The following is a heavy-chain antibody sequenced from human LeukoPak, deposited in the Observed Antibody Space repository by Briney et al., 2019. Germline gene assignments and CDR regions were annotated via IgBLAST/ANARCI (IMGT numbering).Heavy chain of an antibody. V-gene: IGHV4-31*03. J-gene: IGHJ3*02. CDR1: GGSISSGGYY. CDR2: IYYSGST. D-gene: IGHD2-2*01. Sequence: PSETLSLTCTVSGGSISSGGYYWSWIRQHPGKGLEWIGYIYYSGSTYYNPSLKSRVTISVDTSKNQFSLKLSSVTAADTAVYYCASSHIVVVPAASAFDIWGQGTMVTVSS. CDR3: ASSHIVVVPAASAFDI.